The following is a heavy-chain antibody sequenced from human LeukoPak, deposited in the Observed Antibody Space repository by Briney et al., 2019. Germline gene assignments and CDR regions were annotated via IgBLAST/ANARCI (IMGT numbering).Heavy chain of an antibody. J-gene: IGHJ4*02. CDR2: FSGSGGGT. CDR1: GFTFSSYA. D-gene: IGHD6-13*01. Sequence: GGSLRLSCAASGFTFSSYAMSWVRQAPGKGLEWVSSFSGSGGGTYYADSVKGRFTISRDNSKNTLYLQMNSLRAEDTAVYYCAKKRGTIAAFDYWGQGTLVTVSS. V-gene: IGHV3-23*01. CDR3: AKKRGTIAAFDY.